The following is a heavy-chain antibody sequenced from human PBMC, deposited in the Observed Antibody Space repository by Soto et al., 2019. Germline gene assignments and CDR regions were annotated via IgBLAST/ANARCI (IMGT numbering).Heavy chain of an antibody. Sequence: PGGSLRLSCAASGFSFSTYAMSWVRQAPGKGLEWVAAISSSGRDTYYADSVKGRFSISRDNSKNTNTMYLQMNSLRADDTAVYYCAHNTGFAYWGQGTLVTVSS. CDR2: ISSSGRDT. D-gene: IGHD1-1*01. J-gene: IGHJ4*02. CDR3: AHNTGFAY. V-gene: IGHV3-23*01. CDR1: GFSFSTYA.